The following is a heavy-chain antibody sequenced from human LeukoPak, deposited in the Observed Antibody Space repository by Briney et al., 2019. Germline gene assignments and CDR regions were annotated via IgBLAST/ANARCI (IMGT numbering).Heavy chain of an antibody. CDR2: VYYSGGA. D-gene: IGHD6-19*01. Sequence: SETLSLTCTVSGGSISSTSYYWGWIRQPPGKGLEWIGSVYYSGGAYSSPSLKGRVTISVDTSKNQFSLKLSSVTAADTAVYFCAKSQWLHTPEPMDVWGQGTTVTVSS. J-gene: IGHJ6*02. CDR1: GGSISSTSYY. CDR3: AKSQWLHTPEPMDV. V-gene: IGHV4-39*01.